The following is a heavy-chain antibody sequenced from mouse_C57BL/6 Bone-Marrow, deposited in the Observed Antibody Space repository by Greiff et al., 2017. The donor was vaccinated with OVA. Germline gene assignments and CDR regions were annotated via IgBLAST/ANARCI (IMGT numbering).Heavy chain of an antibody. V-gene: IGHV3-6*01. Sequence: EVKLVESGPGLVKPSQSLSLTCSVTGYSITSGYYWNWIRQFPGNKLEWMGYISYDGSNNYNPSLKNRISITRDTSKNQFFLKLNSVTTEDTATYYCASLLLKAYWGQGTLVTVSA. CDR1: GYSITSGYY. CDR2: ISYDGSN. CDR3: ASLLLKAY. J-gene: IGHJ3*01. D-gene: IGHD1-1*01.